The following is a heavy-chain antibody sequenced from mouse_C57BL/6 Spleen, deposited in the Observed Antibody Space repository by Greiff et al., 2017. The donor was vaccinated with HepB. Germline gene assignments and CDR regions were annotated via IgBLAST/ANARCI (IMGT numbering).Heavy chain of an antibody. J-gene: IGHJ2*01. V-gene: IGHV3-6*01. Sequence: EVKLEESGPGLVKPSQSLSLTCSVTGYSITSGYYWNWIRQFPGNKLEWMGYISYDGSNNYNPSLKNRISITRDTSKNQFFLKLNSVTTEDTATYYCARDQADYYGSTYFDYWGQGTTLTVSS. D-gene: IGHD1-1*01. CDR1: GYSITSGYY. CDR2: ISYDGSN. CDR3: ARDQADYYGSTYFDY.